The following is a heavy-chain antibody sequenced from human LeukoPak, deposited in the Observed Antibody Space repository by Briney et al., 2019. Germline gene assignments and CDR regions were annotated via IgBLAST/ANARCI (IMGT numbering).Heavy chain of an antibody. V-gene: IGHV4-34*01. D-gene: IGHD3-22*01. Sequence: SETLSLTCAVYGGSFSGYYWSWIRQPPGKGLEWIGEINHSGSTNYNPSLKSRVTISVDTSKNQFSLKLSSVTAADTAVYYCARGLPDPYYYDSSGYSPYYFDYWGQGTLVTVSS. CDR2: INHSGST. J-gene: IGHJ4*02. CDR1: GGSFSGYY. CDR3: ARGLPDPYYYDSSGYSPYYFDY.